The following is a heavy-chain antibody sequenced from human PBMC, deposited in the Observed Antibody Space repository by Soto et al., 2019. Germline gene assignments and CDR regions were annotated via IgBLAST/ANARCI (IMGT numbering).Heavy chain of an antibody. D-gene: IGHD2-2*01. CDR3: AKRPASIITFDY. V-gene: IGHV3-23*01. J-gene: IGHJ4*02. CDR1: GFTFSNYA. CDR2: ISGNGGST. Sequence: PGGSLRLSCAAPGFTFSNYAMSWVRQAPGKGLEWVSTISGNGGSTYYADSVKGRFTISRDNSKNMLFLQINSLRDDDSAVYYCAKRPASIITFDYWGQGPPVTVSS.